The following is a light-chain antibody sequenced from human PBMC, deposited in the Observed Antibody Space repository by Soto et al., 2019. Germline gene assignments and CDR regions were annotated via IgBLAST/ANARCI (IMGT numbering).Light chain of an antibody. CDR2: EVN. CDR3: SSFTTSSTLVV. J-gene: IGLJ2*01. CDR1: NSDIGGYNF. V-gene: IGLV2-14*01. Sequence: QSALTQPASVSGSPGQSITISCTGTNSDIGGYNFVSWYQHHPGKAPKLMIYEVNNRPSGVSSRFSGSKSGNTTSLTISGLQTDDEADYYCSSFTTSSTLVVFGGGTQLTVL.